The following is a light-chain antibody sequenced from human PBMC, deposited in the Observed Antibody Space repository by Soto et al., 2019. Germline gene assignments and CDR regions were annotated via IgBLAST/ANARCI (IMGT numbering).Light chain of an antibody. CDR2: GAS. CDR1: QSVNVN. V-gene: IGKV3-15*01. CDR3: QQYDRWPPLFT. Sequence: EVVLTQSPATLSVSPGETATLSCRASQSVNVNLAWYQQRAGQAPRLLIYGASTRATGVPSRFSGSGSGPEFALTISSLQSEDFAVYYCQQYDRWPPLFTFGPGTNVDFK. J-gene: IGKJ3*01.